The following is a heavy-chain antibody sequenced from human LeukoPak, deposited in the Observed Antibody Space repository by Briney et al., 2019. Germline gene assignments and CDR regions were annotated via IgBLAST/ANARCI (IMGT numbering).Heavy chain of an antibody. D-gene: IGHD1-26*01. CDR2: INHSGST. CDR1: GGSFSGYY. CDR3: ARVYSGSHYGVSQTKYYFDY. V-gene: IGHV4-34*01. Sequence: SETLSLTCGVSGGSFSGYYWTWIRQSPGKGLEWIGEINHSGSTNYNASLKSRVTISVDTSKKQFSLKLGSVTAADTAVYYCARVYSGSHYGVSQTKYYFDYWGQGTLVTVSS. J-gene: IGHJ4*02.